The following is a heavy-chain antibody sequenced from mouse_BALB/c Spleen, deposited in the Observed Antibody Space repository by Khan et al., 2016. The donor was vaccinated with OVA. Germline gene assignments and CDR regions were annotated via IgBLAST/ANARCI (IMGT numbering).Heavy chain of an antibody. J-gene: IGHJ3*01. V-gene: IGHV1-77*01. Sequence: QVQLKQSGAELARPGASVTLSCKASGYTITDYYINWMRQRTGQGLEWIGEIYPGSDNTYYNEKFKGKATLTADTSSSTAYMQLSRLTSEDSAVYFWAKECAGWFPYWGQGTLVTVSA. CDR3: AKECAGWFPY. D-gene: IGHD6-1*01. CDR1: GYTITDYY. CDR2: IYPGSDNT.